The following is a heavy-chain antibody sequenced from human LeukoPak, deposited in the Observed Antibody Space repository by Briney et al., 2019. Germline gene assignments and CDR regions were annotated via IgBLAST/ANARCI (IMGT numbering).Heavy chain of an antibody. Sequence: ASVKVSCKASGYTFTGYYMHWVRQAPGQGLERMGWINPNSGGTNYAQKFQGRVTMTRDTSISTAYMELSRLRSDDTAVYYCARDRGDYGDSRTFDYWGQGTLVTVSS. CDR1: GYTFTGYY. J-gene: IGHJ4*02. V-gene: IGHV1-2*02. D-gene: IGHD4-17*01. CDR3: ARDRGDYGDSRTFDY. CDR2: INPNSGGT.